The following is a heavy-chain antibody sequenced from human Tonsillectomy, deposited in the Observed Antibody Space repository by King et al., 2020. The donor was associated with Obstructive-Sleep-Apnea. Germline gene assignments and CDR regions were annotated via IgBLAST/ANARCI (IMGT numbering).Heavy chain of an antibody. CDR2: MNPNSGNP. CDR1: GYTFTSYD. J-gene: IGHJ4*02. D-gene: IGHD6-13*01. CDR3: ARGRAAAGTVYFDH. V-gene: IGHV1-8*01. Sequence: VQLVESGAEVKKPGASVKVSCKASGYTFTSYDINWVRQATGQGLVWMGWMNPNSGNPGYAQKFQGRVTMTRNTSISTASMEVRSLRSEDTAVYYCARGRAAAGTVYFDHWGQGTLVTVSS.